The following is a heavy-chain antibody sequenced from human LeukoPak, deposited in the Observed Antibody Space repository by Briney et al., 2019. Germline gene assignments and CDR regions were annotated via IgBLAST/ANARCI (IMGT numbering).Heavy chain of an antibody. CDR1: GCSISSYY. CDR3: ARHPITKTRDTRNWFDP. D-gene: IGHD3-10*01. J-gene: IGHJ5*02. Sequence: SETLSLTCTVSGCSISSYYWSWLRQPPGKGLEWIGYIYYSGSTNYNPSLKSRVTISVDTSKNQFSLKLSSVTAADTAVYYCARHPITKTRDTRNWFDPWGQGTLVTVSS. CDR2: IYYSGST. V-gene: IGHV4-59*08.